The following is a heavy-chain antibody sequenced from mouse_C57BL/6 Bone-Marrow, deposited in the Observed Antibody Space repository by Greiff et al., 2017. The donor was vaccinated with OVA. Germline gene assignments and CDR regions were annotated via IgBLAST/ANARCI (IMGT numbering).Heavy chain of an antibody. Sequence: VHLVESGAELARPGASVKLSCKASGYTFTSYGISWVKQRTGQGLEWIGEIYPRSGNTYYNEKFKGKATLTADKSSSTAYMELSSLTSEDSAVDFGARFDYDVAYWGQGTLVTVSA. D-gene: IGHD2-4*01. CDR3: ARFDYDVAY. CDR2: IYPRSGNT. CDR1: GYTFTSYG. J-gene: IGHJ3*01. V-gene: IGHV1-81*01.